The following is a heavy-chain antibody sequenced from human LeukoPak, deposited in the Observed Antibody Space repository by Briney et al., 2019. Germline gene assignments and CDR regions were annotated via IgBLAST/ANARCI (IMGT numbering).Heavy chain of an antibody. Sequence: PGGSLRLSCEASRFTYVSYAMTWVRQAPGKGLEWVPSIGGSGATTYYADSVKGRFTVSADNSKNTLYLQMNSLRAEDTAVYYCAFIPVGGLVISNSDYWGQGTRVTVSS. J-gene: IGHJ4*02. CDR2: IGGSGATT. D-gene: IGHD3/OR15-3a*01. CDR3: AFIPVGGLVISNSDY. V-gene: IGHV3-23*01. CDR1: RFTYVSYA.